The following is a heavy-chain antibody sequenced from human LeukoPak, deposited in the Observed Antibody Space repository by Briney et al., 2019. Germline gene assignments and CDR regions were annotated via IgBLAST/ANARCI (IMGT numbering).Heavy chain of an antibody. CDR3: ARTTRNWNDPEMGNWFDP. D-gene: IGHD1-1*01. J-gene: IGHJ5*02. Sequence: PSETLSLTCTVSGGSISSSSYYWGWIRRPPGKGLEWIGSIYYSGSTYYNPSLKSRVTISVDTSKNQFSLKLSSVTAADTAVYYCARTTRNWNDPEMGNWFDPWGQGTLVTVSS. CDR1: GGSISSSSYY. CDR2: IYYSGST. V-gene: IGHV4-39*07.